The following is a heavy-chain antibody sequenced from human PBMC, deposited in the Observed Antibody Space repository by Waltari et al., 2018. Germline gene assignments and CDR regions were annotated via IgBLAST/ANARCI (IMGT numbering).Heavy chain of an antibody. J-gene: IGHJ3*02. V-gene: IGHV4-34*01. CDR1: GGSFSGYY. D-gene: IGHD4-17*01. CDR2: INHSGST. Sequence: QVQLQQWGAGLLKPSETLSLTCAVYGGSFSGYYWSWIRQPPGKGLEWIGEINHSGSTNYNPSLKSRVTISVDTSKNQFSLKLSSVTAADTAVYYCARSSYGDLDAFDIWGQGTMVTVSS. CDR3: ARSSYGDLDAFDI.